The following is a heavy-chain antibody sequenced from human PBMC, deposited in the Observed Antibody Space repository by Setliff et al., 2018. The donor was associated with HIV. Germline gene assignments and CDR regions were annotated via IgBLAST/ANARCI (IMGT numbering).Heavy chain of an antibody. CDR1: GGSFSDNY. CDR3: ARAGCSSTSCYSLGYYYMDV. D-gene: IGHD2-2*01. J-gene: IGHJ6*03. V-gene: IGHV4-34*01. Sequence: SETLSLTCAVYGGSFSDNYWSWIRQSPGKGLEWIGEINHSGRTKYSPSLRSRVSISVDTSKTQFSLKLSSVTAADTAVYYCARAGCSSTSCYSLGYYYMDVWGKGTTVTVS. CDR2: INHSGRT.